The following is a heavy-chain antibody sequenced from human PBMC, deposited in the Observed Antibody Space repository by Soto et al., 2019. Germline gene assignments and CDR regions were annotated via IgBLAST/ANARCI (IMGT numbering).Heavy chain of an antibody. V-gene: IGHV4-59*01. D-gene: IGHD6-13*01. CDR3: ARGGSTQPRRHNWFDP. Sequence: QVQLQESGPGLVKPSETLSLTCTVSGGSISSYYWSWIRQPPGKGLEWIGYIYYSGSTNYNPSLKSRVTISVDTSKNQFSLKLSSETAADTAVYYCARGGSTQPRRHNWFDPWGQGTLVTVSS. CDR2: IYYSGST. CDR1: GGSISSYY. J-gene: IGHJ5*02.